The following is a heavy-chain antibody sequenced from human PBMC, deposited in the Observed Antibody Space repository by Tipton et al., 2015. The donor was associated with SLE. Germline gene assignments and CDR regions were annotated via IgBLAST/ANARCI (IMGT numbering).Heavy chain of an antibody. V-gene: IGHV3-23*03. CDR2: IYSGDST. Sequence: SLRLSCAASGFTLSSYAMSWVRQAPGKGLEWVSVIYSGDSTYYADSVKGRFTISRDSSKNTLYLQMNSLRAEGTAVYYCAKDQEDIVVADIWGQGTMVTVSS. CDR1: GFTLSSYA. CDR3: AKDQEDIVVADI. J-gene: IGHJ3*02. D-gene: IGHD2-15*01.